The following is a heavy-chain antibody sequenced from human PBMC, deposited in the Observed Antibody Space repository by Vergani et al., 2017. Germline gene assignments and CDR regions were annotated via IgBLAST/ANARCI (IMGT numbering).Heavy chain of an antibody. CDR1: GFTFSSYW. CDR2: IDSDGSST. V-gene: IGHV3-74*01. Sequence: EVQLVESGGGLVQPGGSLRLSCAASGFTFSSYWMHWVRQAPGKGLVWVSRIDSDGSSTNYADSVKGRFTISRDNAKNTLLLQMNSLRAEDTAVYYCARISIVAAGDFDYWGQGTLVTVSS. CDR3: ARISIVAAGDFDY. D-gene: IGHD6-13*01. J-gene: IGHJ4*02.